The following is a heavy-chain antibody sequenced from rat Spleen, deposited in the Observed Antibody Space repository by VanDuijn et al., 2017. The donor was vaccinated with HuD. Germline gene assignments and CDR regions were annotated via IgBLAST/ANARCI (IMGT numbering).Heavy chain of an antibody. Sequence: EVQLVESGGGLVQPGRSLKLSCVASGFTFNNYWMTWIRQAPGKGLEWVASITNTGGSTYYRDSVKGRFTISRDNAKSTLYLQMDSLRSEDTASYYCVRHGYTRYYFEYWGQGVMVTVSS. J-gene: IGHJ2*01. CDR1: GFTFNNYW. CDR2: ITNTGGST. CDR3: VRHGYTRYYFEY. D-gene: IGHD1-9*01. V-gene: IGHV5-31*01.